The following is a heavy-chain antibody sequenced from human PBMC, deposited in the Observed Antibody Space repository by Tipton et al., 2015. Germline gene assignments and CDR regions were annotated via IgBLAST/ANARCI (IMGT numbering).Heavy chain of an antibody. CDR3: ARGTGPTYYYGMDV. J-gene: IGHJ6*02. CDR2: ISSSSSYI. Sequence: VQLVQSGGGLVKPGGSLRLSCAASGFTFSSYSMNWVRQAPGKGLEWVSSISSSSSYIYYADSVKGRFTISRDNAKNSLYLQMNSLRAEDTAVYYCARGTGPTYYYGMDVWGQGTTVTVSS. CDR1: GFTFSSYS. V-gene: IGHV3-21*01. D-gene: IGHD1-1*01.